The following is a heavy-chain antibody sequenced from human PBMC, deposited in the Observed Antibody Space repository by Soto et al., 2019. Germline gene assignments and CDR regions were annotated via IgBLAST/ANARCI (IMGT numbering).Heavy chain of an antibody. CDR2: IKSKTDGGTT. Sequence: EVQLVESGGGLVKPGGSLRLSCAASGFTFSNAWMSWFRQAPGKGLEWVGRIKSKTDGGTTDYAAPVKGRFTISRDDSKNTLYRQMNSLKTEEAAVYYCTTDGQESDFWTYLGYYYYMDVWGKGTTVTVSS. D-gene: IGHD3-3*01. CDR1: GFTFSNAW. V-gene: IGHV3-15*01. CDR3: TTDGQESDFWTYLGYYYYMDV. J-gene: IGHJ6*03.